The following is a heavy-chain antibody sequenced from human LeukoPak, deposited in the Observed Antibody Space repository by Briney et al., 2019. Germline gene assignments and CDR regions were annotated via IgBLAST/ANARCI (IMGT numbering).Heavy chain of an antibody. J-gene: IGHJ6*02. Sequence: GGSLRLSCAASGFTFSSYWMHWVRQAPGKGLVWVSRINSDGSSASYADSVKGRFTISRDNAKNTLYLQMNSLRAEDTAVYYCGGRGRYRRCASCHQGRCYYVLEVLGQGTTVTVFS. CDR1: GFTFSSYW. D-gene: IGHD2-2*01. CDR3: GGRGRYRRCASCHQGRCYYVLEV. V-gene: IGHV3-74*01. CDR2: INSDGSSA.